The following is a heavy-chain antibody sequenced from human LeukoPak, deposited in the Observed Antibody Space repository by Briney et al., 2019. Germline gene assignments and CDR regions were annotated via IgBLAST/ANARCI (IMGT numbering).Heavy chain of an antibody. CDR3: ARRVLGAVGYFDY. D-gene: IGHD4-23*01. V-gene: IGHV3-23*05. Sequence: GGSLRLSCAASGFIFTTYAMGWVRQPPGKGLEWVSSVSSSGSDTYYTSSVKGRFTISRDNSKNTLYLQVNSLRVEDTAVYYCARRVLGAVGYFDYWGQGALVTVSS. CDR1: GFIFTTYA. J-gene: IGHJ4*02. CDR2: VSSSGSDT.